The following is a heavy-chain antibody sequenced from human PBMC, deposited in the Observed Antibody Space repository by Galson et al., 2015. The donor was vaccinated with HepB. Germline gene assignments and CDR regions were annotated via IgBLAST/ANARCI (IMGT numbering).Heavy chain of an antibody. CDR1: GFTFSTYG. CDR3: AKVSGSYFLEY. CDR2: ISGSGGSR. D-gene: IGHD1-26*01. Sequence: SLRLSCAAYGFTFSTYGMSWVRQAPGKGLEWVSAISGSGGSRNYADSVKGRFTISRDNSKNTVYLQMNSLRAEDTAVYYCAKVSGSYFLEYWGQGTLVTVSS. V-gene: IGHV3-23*01. J-gene: IGHJ4*02.